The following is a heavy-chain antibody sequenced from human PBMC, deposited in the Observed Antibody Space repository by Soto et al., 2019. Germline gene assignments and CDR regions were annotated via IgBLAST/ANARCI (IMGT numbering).Heavy chain of an antibody. D-gene: IGHD3-10*01. Sequence: SETLSLTCTVSGGSISSSSYYWGRIRQTPGKGLEWIGSIYYSGSTYYNPSLKSRVTISVDTSKNQFSLKLSSVTAADTAVYYCASPIMVRGVFPYYYYYYGMDVRGQGTTVTVSS. CDR1: GGSISSSSYY. CDR2: IYYSGST. V-gene: IGHV4-39*01. CDR3: ASPIMVRGVFPYYYYYYGMDV. J-gene: IGHJ6*02.